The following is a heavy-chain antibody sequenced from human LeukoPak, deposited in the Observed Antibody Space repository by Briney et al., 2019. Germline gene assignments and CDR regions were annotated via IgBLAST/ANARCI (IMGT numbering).Heavy chain of an antibody. CDR1: GGSFSGYY. D-gene: IGHD6-13*01. Sequence: SETLTLTCAVYGGSFSGYYWSWIRQPPGKGLEWIGEINHSGSTNYNPSLKSRVTMSVDTSKNQFSLKLSSVTAGDTAVYYCARDSSSWYPHFDYWGQGTLVTVSS. CDR2: INHSGST. CDR3: ARDSSSWYPHFDY. J-gene: IGHJ4*02. V-gene: IGHV4-34*01.